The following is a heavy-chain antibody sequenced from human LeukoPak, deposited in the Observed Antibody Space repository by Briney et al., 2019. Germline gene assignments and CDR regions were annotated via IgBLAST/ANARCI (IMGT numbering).Heavy chain of an antibody. CDR2: IGTAGDT. CDR1: GFTFSSYD. V-gene: IGHV3-13*01. CDR3: ARGDGLTAVAGTGWFDP. J-gene: IGHJ5*02. D-gene: IGHD6-19*01. Sequence: GGSLRLPCAASGFTFSSYDMHWVRQATGKGLEWVSAIGTAGDTYYPGSVKGRFTISRENAKNSLYLQMNSLRAGDTAVYYCARGDGLTAVAGTGWFDPWGQGTLVTVSS.